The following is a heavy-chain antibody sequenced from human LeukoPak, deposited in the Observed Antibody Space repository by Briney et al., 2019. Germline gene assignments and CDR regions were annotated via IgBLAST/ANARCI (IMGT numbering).Heavy chain of an antibody. D-gene: IGHD6-13*01. CDR1: GFTFSSYW. Sequence: PGGSLRLSCAASGFTFSSYWMSWVRQAPGKGLEWVANIKQDGSEKYYVDSVKGRFTISRDNSKNTLYLQMNSLRAEDTAVYYCAKDSFRIAADWGQGTLVTVSS. V-gene: IGHV3-7*01. CDR2: IKQDGSEK. J-gene: IGHJ4*02. CDR3: AKDSFRIAAD.